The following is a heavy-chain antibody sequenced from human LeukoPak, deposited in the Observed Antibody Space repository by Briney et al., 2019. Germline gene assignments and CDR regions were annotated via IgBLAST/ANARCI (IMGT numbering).Heavy chain of an antibody. J-gene: IGHJ4*02. CDR3: ATSPGTTGTT. V-gene: IGHV4-59*08. CDR1: GGSISSYY. D-gene: IGHD1-1*01. CDR2: VFYSGST. Sequence: SETLSLTCTVSGGSISSYYWAWIRQPPGKGLEWIGYVFYSGSTKYNPSLTSRVIMSVDTSKNQFSLKLRSVTAADTAVYYCATSPGTTGTTWGQGALVTVSS.